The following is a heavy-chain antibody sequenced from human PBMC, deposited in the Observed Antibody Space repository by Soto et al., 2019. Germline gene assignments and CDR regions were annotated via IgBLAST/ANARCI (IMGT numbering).Heavy chain of an antibody. CDR2: FTPILGVA. Sequence: QVQLVQSGAEVKQPGSSVKVSCKASGVTFNNYTVNWVRQAPGQGLEWMGRFTPILGVANNAQKFQGRLTLSVEKSTSTAYMELSSLRSEDTAVYYCARPSTTATGGVEHWGQGTLVIVSS. D-gene: IGHD2-8*02. J-gene: IGHJ4*02. CDR1: GVTFNNYT. CDR3: ARPSTTATGGVEH. V-gene: IGHV1-69*02.